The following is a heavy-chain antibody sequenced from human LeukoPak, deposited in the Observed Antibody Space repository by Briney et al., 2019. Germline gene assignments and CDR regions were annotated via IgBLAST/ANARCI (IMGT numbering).Heavy chain of an antibody. V-gene: IGHV3-30-3*01. J-gene: IGHJ4*02. CDR3: ASTVRAWIQTKTADFDY. Sequence: PGRSLRLSCAASGFTFSSYAMHWVRQAPGKGLEWVAVISYDGSNKYYADSVKGRFTISRDNSKNTLYLQMNSLRAEDTAVYYCASTVRAWIQTKTADFDYWGQGTLVTVSS. CDR1: GFTFSSYA. D-gene: IGHD5-18*01. CDR2: ISYDGSNK.